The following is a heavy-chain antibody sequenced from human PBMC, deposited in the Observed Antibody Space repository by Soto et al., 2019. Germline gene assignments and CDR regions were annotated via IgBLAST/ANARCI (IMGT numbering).Heavy chain of an antibody. CDR3: TRSGGSGSYYRDYYYYYGMDV. V-gene: IGHV3-73*02. D-gene: IGHD3-10*01. CDR1: GFTFSGSA. J-gene: IGHJ6*02. Sequence: EVQLVESGGGLVQPGGSLKLSCAASGFTFSGSAMHWVRQASGKGLEWVGRIRSKANSYATAYAASVKGRFTISRDDSKNTAYLQMNSLKTEDTAVYYCTRSGGSGSYYRDYYYYYGMDVWGQGTTVTVSS. CDR2: IRSKANSYAT.